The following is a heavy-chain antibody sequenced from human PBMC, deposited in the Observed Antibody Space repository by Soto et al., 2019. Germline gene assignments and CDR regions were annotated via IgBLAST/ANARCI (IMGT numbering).Heavy chain of an antibody. Sequence: SETLSLTCIVSGRSFSSSAYFWSWPRQYPGKGLEYIGYIYERGSTHYNPSLRSRATISIDASKNQFSLNLRSVIAADTAVYYCARGQFLYYQYGLDVWGQGTSVTVSS. V-gene: IGHV4-31*03. CDR1: GRSFSSSAYF. CDR3: ARGQFLYYQYGLDV. CDR2: IYERGST. J-gene: IGHJ6*02. D-gene: IGHD3-10*01.